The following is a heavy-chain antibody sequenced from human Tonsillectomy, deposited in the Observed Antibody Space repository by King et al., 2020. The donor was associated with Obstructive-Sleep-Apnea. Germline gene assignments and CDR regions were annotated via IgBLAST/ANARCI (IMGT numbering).Heavy chain of an antibody. CDR3: AREIHGGFDY. V-gene: IGHV3-30*04. CDR2: ISYDGINT. J-gene: IGHJ4*02. Sequence: VQLVESGGGVVQPGRSLRLSCAASGFIFSSYAMHWVRQAPGKGLEWVGIISYDGINTYSADSVKGRFTISRDNSKNTLSLQMSSLRAEDTATYYCAREIHGGFDYWGQGTLVTVSS. CDR1: GFIFSSYA. D-gene: IGHD3-3*01.